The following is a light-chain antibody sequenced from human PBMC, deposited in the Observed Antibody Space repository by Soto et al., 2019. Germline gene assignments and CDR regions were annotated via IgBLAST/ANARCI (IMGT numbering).Light chain of an antibody. CDR3: QQFN. Sequence: AIQLTQSPSSLSASVGDRVTITCLASQGISSALAWYQQKPGKAPKLLIYDASSLESGVPSRFSGSGSGTDFTLTISSLQPEDFATYYCQQFNFGGGTKVEIK. J-gene: IGKJ4*01. CDR2: DAS. CDR1: QGISSA. V-gene: IGKV1-13*02.